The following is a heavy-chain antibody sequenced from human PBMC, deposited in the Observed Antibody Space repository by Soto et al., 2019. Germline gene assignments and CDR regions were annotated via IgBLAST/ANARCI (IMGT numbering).Heavy chain of an antibody. CDR2: INHSGST. Sequence: QVQLQQWGAGLLKPSETLSLTCAVYGGSFSGYYWSWIRQPPGKGLEWIGEINHSGSTNYNPSLKSRVTISVDTSKNQFSVKLSSVTAADTAVYYCARDGYSSSSFDYWGQGTLVTVSS. V-gene: IGHV4-34*01. J-gene: IGHJ4*02. CDR1: GGSFSGYY. D-gene: IGHD6-6*01. CDR3: ARDGYSSSSFDY.